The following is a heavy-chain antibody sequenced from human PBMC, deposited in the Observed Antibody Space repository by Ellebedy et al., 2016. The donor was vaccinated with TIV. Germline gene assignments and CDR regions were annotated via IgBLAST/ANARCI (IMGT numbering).Heavy chain of an antibody. V-gene: IGHV3-30*03. Sequence: GESLKISCAASGFTFSSYGIHWVRQAPGEGLEWVAIVSSDGTYKYYADSVKGRFTISRDNSKNMLYLQMNSLRAEDTAVYYCARGISHYDSGGYYDEIDYWGQGTLVTVSS. CDR3: ARGISHYDSGGYYDEIDY. J-gene: IGHJ4*02. CDR2: VSSDGTYK. CDR1: GFTFSSYG. D-gene: IGHD3-22*01.